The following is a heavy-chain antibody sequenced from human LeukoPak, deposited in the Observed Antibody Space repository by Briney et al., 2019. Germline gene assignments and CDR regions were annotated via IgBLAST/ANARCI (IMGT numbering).Heavy chain of an antibody. CDR1: GFIFSSYG. V-gene: IGHV3-30*02. CDR2: IRYDGSNK. D-gene: IGHD6-13*01. CDR3: AKDLIAAAGTFSDWFDP. J-gene: IGHJ5*02. Sequence: PGGSLRLSCAASGFIFSSYGMHWVRQAPGKGLEGVAFIRYDGSNKYYADSVKGRFTISRDNSKNTLYLQMNSLRAEDTAVYYCAKDLIAAAGTFSDWFDPWGQGTLVTVSS.